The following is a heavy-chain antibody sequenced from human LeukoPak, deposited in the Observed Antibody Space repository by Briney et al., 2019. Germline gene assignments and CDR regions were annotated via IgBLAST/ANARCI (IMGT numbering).Heavy chain of an antibody. J-gene: IGHJ4*02. CDR2: VNTDGSST. Sequence: GGSLRLSCATSGFTFSSYWMHWVHQVPGKGLVWVSRVNTDGSSTTYTESVKGRFTISRDNAKNTLFLQMNSLRAEDTAVYYCARQGSAWDYFDYWGQGTLVTVSS. D-gene: IGHD6-19*01. CDR1: GFTFSSYW. V-gene: IGHV3-74*03. CDR3: ARQGSAWDYFDY.